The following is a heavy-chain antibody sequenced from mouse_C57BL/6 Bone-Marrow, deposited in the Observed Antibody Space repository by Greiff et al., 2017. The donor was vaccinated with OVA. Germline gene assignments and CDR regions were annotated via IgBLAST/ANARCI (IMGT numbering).Heavy chain of an antibody. D-gene: IGHD1-1*01. V-gene: IGHV14-1*01. J-gene: IGHJ2*01. Sequence: EVKLMESGAELVRPGASVKLSCTASGFNIKDYYMHWVKQRPEQGLEWIGRIDPEDGDTEYAPKFQGKATMTADTSSNTAYLQLSSLTSEDTAVYYCTPYYYGSSFDYWGQGTTLTVSS. CDR2: IDPEDGDT. CDR3: TPYYYGSSFDY. CDR1: GFNIKDYY.